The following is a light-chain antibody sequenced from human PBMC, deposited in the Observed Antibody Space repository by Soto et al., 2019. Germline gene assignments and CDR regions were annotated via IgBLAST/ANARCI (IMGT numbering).Light chain of an antibody. J-gene: IGLJ1*01. V-gene: IGLV2-11*01. CDR2: EVD. Sequence: QSALTQPRSVSGSPGQSVTISCTGTSSDVGGYNYVSWYQQHPGKAPQLIIYEVDKRPSGVPDRFSGSKSDNTASLTVAGLQAEDEADYYCCSYAGRNYVFGPGTKVTVL. CDR1: SSDVGGYNY. CDR3: CSYAGRNYV.